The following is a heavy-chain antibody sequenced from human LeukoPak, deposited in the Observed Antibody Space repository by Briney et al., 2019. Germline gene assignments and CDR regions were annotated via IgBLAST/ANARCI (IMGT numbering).Heavy chain of an antibody. D-gene: IGHD1-26*01. CDR2: IYYSGST. V-gene: IGHV4-59*08. Sequence: PSETLSLTCTVSGGSISNYYWSWIRQPPGKGLEWIGYIYYSGSTNYNPSLKSRVTISVDTSKNQFSLKLSSVTAADTAVYYCARPIVGATSSGGLFYYGMDVWGQGTTVTVSS. CDR1: GGSISNYY. J-gene: IGHJ6*02. CDR3: ARPIVGATSSGGLFYYGMDV.